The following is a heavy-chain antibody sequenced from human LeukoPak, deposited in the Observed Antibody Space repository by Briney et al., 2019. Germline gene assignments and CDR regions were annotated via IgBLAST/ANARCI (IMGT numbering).Heavy chain of an antibody. CDR1: GYTFTGYN. Sequence: ASVKVSCKASGYTFTGYNMHWVRQAPGQGLEWMGWINPNSGGTNYAQKFQGRVTMTRDTSISTAYMELSRLRSDDTAVYYCAAAMVVRVTPIDYWGQGTLVTVSS. V-gene: IGHV1-2*02. CDR2: INPNSGGT. CDR3: AAAMVVRVTPIDY. D-gene: IGHD5-18*01. J-gene: IGHJ4*02.